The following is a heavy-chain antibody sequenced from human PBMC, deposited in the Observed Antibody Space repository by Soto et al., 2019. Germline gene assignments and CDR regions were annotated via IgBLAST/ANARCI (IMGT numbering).Heavy chain of an antibody. V-gene: IGHV3-30*03. J-gene: IGHJ4*02. CDR2: ISYDGSNQ. CDR3: ARSGYSYPDYFDY. D-gene: IGHD5-18*01. Sequence: GGSLRLSCAASGFTFNIYGMRWVRQAPDKGLEWVALISYDGSNQYYADSVKGRFTISRDNSKNTLYLQMNSLRAEDTAVYYCARSGYSYPDYFDYWGQGTMVTVSS. CDR1: GFTFNIYG.